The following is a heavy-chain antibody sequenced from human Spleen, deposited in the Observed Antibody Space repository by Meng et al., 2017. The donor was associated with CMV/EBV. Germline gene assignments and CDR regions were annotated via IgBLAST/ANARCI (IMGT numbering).Heavy chain of an antibody. D-gene: IGHD2-15*01. CDR2: IKQDGSEK. Sequence: GESLKISCGVSGFNFRSYWMSWVRQTPGKGLEWVANIKQDGSEKYYVDSVKGRVTISRDNAKNSLYLQMNSLRAEDTAVYYCARDKTPGYGMDVWGQGTTVTVSS. CDR3: ARDKTPGYGMDV. J-gene: IGHJ6*02. V-gene: IGHV3-7*01. CDR1: GFNFRSYW.